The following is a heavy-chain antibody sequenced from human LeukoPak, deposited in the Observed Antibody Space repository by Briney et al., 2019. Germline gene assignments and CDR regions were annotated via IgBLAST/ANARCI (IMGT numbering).Heavy chain of an antibody. CDR1: GASISNYY. J-gene: IGHJ3*02. Sequence: SETLSLTCTVSGASISNYYWSWIRQPPGKGLEWIGYIYYSGSTNYNPSLKSRVTISLDTSKNQFSLKLSSVTAADTAVYYCARVNQGRYDAFDIWGQGTMVTVSS. D-gene: IGHD1-14*01. CDR3: ARVNQGRYDAFDI. CDR2: IYYSGST. V-gene: IGHV4-59*08.